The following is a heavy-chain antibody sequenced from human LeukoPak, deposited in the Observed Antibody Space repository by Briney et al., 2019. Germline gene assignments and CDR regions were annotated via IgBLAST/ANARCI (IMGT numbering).Heavy chain of an antibody. CDR3: ARVVSSMLPNWIAP. D-gene: IGHD6-6*01. CDR2: IWNSGSN. J-gene: IGHJ5*02. CDR1: GDSISSCTYY. V-gene: IGHV4-31*11. Sequence: SETLSLTCAVSGDSISSCTYYWPWLRQHPEKGLEWIRYIWNSGSNNSNPAHKSRVSISVHTSKAQCSLKLSSWTAAHTAIYYCARVVSSMLPNWIAPGSQGCLLIVPS.